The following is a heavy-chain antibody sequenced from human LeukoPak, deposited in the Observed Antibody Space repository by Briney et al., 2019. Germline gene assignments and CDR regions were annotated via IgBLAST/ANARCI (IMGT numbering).Heavy chain of an antibody. V-gene: IGHV3-7*01. CDR3: ARAVIPDFWSGIDWFDP. CDR2: IKQDGSEK. D-gene: IGHD3-3*01. J-gene: IGHJ5*02. Sequence: GGSLRLSCAASGFTFSSYWMSWVRQAPGKGLEWVANIKQDGSEKYYVDSVKGRFTISRDNAKNPLYLQMNSLRAEDTAVYYCARAVIPDFWSGIDWFDPWGQGTLVTVSS. CDR1: GFTFSSYW.